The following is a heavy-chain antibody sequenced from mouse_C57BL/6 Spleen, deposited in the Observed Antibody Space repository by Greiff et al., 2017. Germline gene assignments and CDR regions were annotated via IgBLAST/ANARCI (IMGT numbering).Heavy chain of an antibody. V-gene: IGHV5-12*01. CDR3: ARRGVYGTRWGY. CDR1: GFTFSDYY. Sequence: EVKLQESGGGLVQPGGSLKLSCAASGFTFSDYYMYWVRQTPEKRLEWVAYISNGGGSTYYPDTVKGRFTISRDNAKNTLYLQMSRLKSEDTAMYYCARRGVYGTRWGYWGQGTTLTVSA. D-gene: IGHD2-1*01. J-gene: IGHJ2*01. CDR2: ISNGGGST.